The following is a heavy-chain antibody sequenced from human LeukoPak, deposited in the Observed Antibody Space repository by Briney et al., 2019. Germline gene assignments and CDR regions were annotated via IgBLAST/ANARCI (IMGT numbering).Heavy chain of an antibody. J-gene: IGHJ4*02. CDR2: IKQDGSEK. V-gene: IGHV3-7*01. D-gene: IGHD6-13*01. CDR1: GFTFSSYW. Sequence: GGSLRLSCAASGFTFSSYWMSWVRQAPGKGLEWVANIKQDGSEKYYVDSVKGRFTISRDNAKNSLYLQMNSLRAEDTAVYYCARDRGDLSSSLDYWGQGTLVTVSS. CDR3: ARDRGDLSSSLDY.